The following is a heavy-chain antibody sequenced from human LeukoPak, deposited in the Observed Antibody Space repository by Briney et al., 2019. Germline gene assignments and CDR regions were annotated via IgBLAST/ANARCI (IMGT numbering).Heavy chain of an antibody. CDR3: ASPRDSSGSTFDY. D-gene: IGHD3-22*01. V-gene: IGHV4-39*07. J-gene: IGHJ4*02. Sequence: SETLPLTCTVSGGSISSSSYYWGWIRQPPGKGLEWIGSIYYSGSTYYNPSLKSRVTISVDTSKNQFSLKLSSVTAADTAVYYCASPRDSSGSTFDYWGQGTLVTVSS. CDR2: IYYSGST. CDR1: GGSISSSSYY.